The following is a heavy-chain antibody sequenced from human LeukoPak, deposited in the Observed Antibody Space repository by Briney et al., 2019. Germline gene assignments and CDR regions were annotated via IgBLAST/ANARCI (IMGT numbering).Heavy chain of an antibody. D-gene: IGHD1-26*01. CDR2: INTDGSTI. Sequence: GGSLRLSCSPSGFTFSSYWMHWVRQAPGKGLVWVSRINTDGSTITYADSVKGRFTISRDNAKSTLYLQMNSLTVEDTAVYYCAGAGSYRFDYWGQGTLVTVSS. CDR1: GFTFSSYW. V-gene: IGHV3-74*01. J-gene: IGHJ4*02. CDR3: AGAGSYRFDY.